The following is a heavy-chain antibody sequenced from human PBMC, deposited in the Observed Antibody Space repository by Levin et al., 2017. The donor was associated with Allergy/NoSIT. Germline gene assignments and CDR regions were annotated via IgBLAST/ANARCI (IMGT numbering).Heavy chain of an antibody. CDR3: ARDHDGEDEYFDF. V-gene: IGHV3-7*01. CDR1: GFTFRTFW. D-gene: IGHD3-10*01. J-gene: IGHJ4*02. CDR2: IKQDGSDK. Sequence: GESLKISCAASGFTFRTFWMSWVRQAPGKGPEGVANIKQDGSDKYYVDSVEGRFTGSRDNAKNYLYLKMNSLRVEDTAVYYCARDHDGEDEYFDFWGQGTLVTVSS.